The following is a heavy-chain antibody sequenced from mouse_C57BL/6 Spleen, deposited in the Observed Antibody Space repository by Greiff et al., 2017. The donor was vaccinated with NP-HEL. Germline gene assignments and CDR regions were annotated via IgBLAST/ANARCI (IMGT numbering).Heavy chain of an antibody. CDR1: GFTFSSYA. V-gene: IGHV5-4*01. CDR3: AREDYDAWFAY. D-gene: IGHD2-4*01. Sequence: EVKLVESGGGLVKPGGSLKLSCAASGFTFSSYAMSWVRQTPEKRLEWVATISDGGSYTYYPDNVKGRFTISRDNAKNNLYLQMSHLKSEDTAMYYCAREDYDAWFAYWGQGTLVTVSA. J-gene: IGHJ3*01. CDR2: ISDGGSYT.